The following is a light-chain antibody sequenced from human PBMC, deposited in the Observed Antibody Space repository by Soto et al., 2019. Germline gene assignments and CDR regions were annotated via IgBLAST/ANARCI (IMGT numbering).Light chain of an antibody. Sequence: QSALTQPASVSGSPGQSITISCTGTSSDVGGYNSVSWYQQHPGKAPKLMIYEVSNRPSGVSNRFSGSKSGNTASLTISGLQAEDEADYYCSSYTSSSPLFGGGTKVTVL. CDR2: EVS. CDR3: SSYTSSSPL. V-gene: IGLV2-14*01. CDR1: SSDVGGYNS. J-gene: IGLJ2*01.